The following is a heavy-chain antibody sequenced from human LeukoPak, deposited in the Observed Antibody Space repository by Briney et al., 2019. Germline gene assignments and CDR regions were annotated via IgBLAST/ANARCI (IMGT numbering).Heavy chain of an antibody. CDR1: GFTFSSYG. CDR3: AKDLPAAFFDY. Sequence: GGSLRLSCAASGFTFSSYGMHWVRQAPGKGLEWVAFIRSDGSTKYYADSVKGRFTISRDNSKNTLYLQMSSLRAEDTAVYRCAKDLPAAFFDYWGQGTLVTVSS. V-gene: IGHV3-30*02. D-gene: IGHD2-2*01. CDR2: IRSDGSTK. J-gene: IGHJ4*02.